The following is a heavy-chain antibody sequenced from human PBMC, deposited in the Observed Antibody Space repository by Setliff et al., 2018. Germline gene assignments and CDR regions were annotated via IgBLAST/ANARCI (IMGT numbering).Heavy chain of an antibody. Sequence: SVKVSCKASGGTFTTYTISWVRQAPGQGLEWMGGLLPMFGIANYAQKFQGRVTITADKSTSTAYMELSSLRSEDTAVYYCARDGGIGGRDGYNFVDYWGQGTLVTVSS. J-gene: IGHJ4*02. V-gene: IGHV1-69*10. CDR3: ARDGGIGGRDGYNFVDY. D-gene: IGHD2-15*01. CDR2: LLPMFGIA. CDR1: GGTFTTYT.